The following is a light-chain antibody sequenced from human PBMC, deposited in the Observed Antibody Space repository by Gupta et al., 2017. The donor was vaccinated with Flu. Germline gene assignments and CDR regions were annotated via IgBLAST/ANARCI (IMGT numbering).Light chain of an antibody. V-gene: IGKV3-15*01. CDR2: GAT. J-gene: IGKJ4*02. CDR3: QQESRSQPPYT. Sequence: PGDTATISCRTRKNIESKLVWYQYKPGGAPRRLIYGATTRATGSTARCSSSGGGTEDNITITGRQQEDFVVYYCQQESRSQPPYTFGRGTKLEIK. CDR1: KNIESK.